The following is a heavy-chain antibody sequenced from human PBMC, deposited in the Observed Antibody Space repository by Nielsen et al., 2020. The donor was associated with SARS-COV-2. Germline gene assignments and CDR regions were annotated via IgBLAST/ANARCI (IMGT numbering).Heavy chain of an antibody. CDR2: ISYDGSNK. D-gene: IGHD3-10*01. Sequence: GGSLRLSCAASGFTFSSYWMSWVRQAPGKGLEWVAVISYDGSNKYYADSVKGRFTISRDNSKNTLYLQMNSLRGEDTAVYYCARESGVGELLGVSFDYWGQGTLVTVSS. J-gene: IGHJ4*02. V-gene: IGHV3-30*03. CDR3: ARESGVGELLGVSFDY. CDR1: GFTFSSYW.